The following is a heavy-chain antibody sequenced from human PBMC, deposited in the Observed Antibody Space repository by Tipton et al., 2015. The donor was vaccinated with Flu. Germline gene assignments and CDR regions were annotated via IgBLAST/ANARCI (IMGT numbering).Heavy chain of an antibody. Sequence: TLSLTCTVSGGSISSYYWSWIRQPPGKGLEWIGYIYYSGSTNCNPSLKSRVTISVDTSKNQFSLKLSSVTAADTAVYYCARGDCSSTSCLDYWGQETLVTVSS. CDR1: GGSISSYY. CDR3: ARGDCSSTSCLDY. CDR2: IYYSGST. D-gene: IGHD2-2*01. J-gene: IGHJ4*02. V-gene: IGHV4-59*01.